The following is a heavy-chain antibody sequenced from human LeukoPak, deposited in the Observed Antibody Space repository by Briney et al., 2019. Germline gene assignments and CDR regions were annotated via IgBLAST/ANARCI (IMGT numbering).Heavy chain of an antibody. CDR2: IYYSGST. CDR1: GGSISSYY. Sequence: PSETLSLTCTVSGGSISSYYWSWIRQPPGKGLEWIGYIYYSGSTNYNPSLKSRVTISVDTSKNQFSLKLSSVTAADTAVYYCARTILWGLGFGPWGQGTLVTVSS. J-gene: IGHJ5*02. V-gene: IGHV4-59*01. D-gene: IGHD2-21*01. CDR3: ARTILWGLGFGP.